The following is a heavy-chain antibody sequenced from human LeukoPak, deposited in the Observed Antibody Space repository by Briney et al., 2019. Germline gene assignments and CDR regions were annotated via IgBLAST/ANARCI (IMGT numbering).Heavy chain of an antibody. V-gene: IGHV4-4*07. J-gene: IGHJ3*01. CDR3: AKDLGSGHFPDAFDV. Sequence: SETLSLTCTVSGGSISSYYWSWIRQPAGKGLEWIGRIYTSGSTNYNPSLKSRVTMSVDTSKNQFSLKLSSVTAADTAIYYCAKDLGSGHFPDAFDVWGQGTMVTVSS. D-gene: IGHD3-22*01. CDR2: IYTSGST. CDR1: GGSISSYY.